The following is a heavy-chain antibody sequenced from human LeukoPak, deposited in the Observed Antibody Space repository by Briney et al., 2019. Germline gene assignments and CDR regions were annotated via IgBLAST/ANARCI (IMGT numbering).Heavy chain of an antibody. CDR3: ARSLDIDGYLPGSSWFDP. CDR1: GDSINSSSYY. Sequence: PSETLSLTCTVSGDSINSSSYYWSWIRQPPGKGLEWIGNIYYSGSTYYNPSLKGRVTISVDTSKNQFYLKLNSVTAADTAVYYCARSLDIDGYLPGSSWFDPWGQGTLVTVSS. D-gene: IGHD3-22*01. CDR2: IYYSGST. J-gene: IGHJ5*02. V-gene: IGHV4-39*07.